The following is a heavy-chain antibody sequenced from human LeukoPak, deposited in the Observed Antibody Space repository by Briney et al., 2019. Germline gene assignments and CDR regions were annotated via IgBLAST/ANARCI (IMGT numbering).Heavy chain of an antibody. V-gene: IGHV1-69*13. J-gene: IGHJ4*02. CDR3: ARSQDFAPDFDY. CDR2: IIPIFGTA. Sequence: SVKVSCKASGGTFSSYAISWVRQAPGQGLEWMGGIIPIFGTANYAQKFQGRVTITADESTSTAYMELSSLRSEDTAVYYCARSQDFAPDFDYWGQGTLVTVSS. CDR1: GGTFSSYA. D-gene: IGHD3-3*01.